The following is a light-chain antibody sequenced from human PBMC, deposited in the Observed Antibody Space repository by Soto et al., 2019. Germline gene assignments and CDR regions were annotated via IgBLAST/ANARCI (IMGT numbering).Light chain of an antibody. CDR3: QQYNSYPYT. CDR2: KAS. CDR1: QRITNW. Sequence: DIQMTQSPSTLSAFIGDRVTITCRASQRITNWLVWYQQKPGQAPKLLIYKASNLESGVSSRFSGSGSGTDFTLTISNLQPDDVATYYCQQYNSYPYTFGQGTQLAIK. J-gene: IGKJ2*01. V-gene: IGKV1-5*03.